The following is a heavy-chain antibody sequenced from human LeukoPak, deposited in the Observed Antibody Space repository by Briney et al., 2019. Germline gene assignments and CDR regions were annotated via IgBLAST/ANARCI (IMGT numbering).Heavy chain of an antibody. CDR1: GFTFSSYG. Sequence: GGSLRLSCAASGFTFSSYGMHWVRQAPCKGLEWVAVISYDGSNKYYADSVKGRFTISRDNSKNTLYLQMNSLRAEDTAVYYCAKDFAPTLTYYYDSSGYYPKASYWGQGTLVTVSS. CDR3: AKDFAPTLTYYYDSSGYYPKASY. V-gene: IGHV3-30*18. CDR2: ISYDGSNK. D-gene: IGHD3-22*01. J-gene: IGHJ4*02.